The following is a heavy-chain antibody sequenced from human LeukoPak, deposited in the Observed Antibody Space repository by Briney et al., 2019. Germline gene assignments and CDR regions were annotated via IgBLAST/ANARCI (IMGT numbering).Heavy chain of an antibody. Sequence: PSETLSLTCAVYGGSFTGYYWSWIRQPPGKGLEWIGEINHSGSTNYNPSLKSRVIISVDTSKNQFSLKLSSVTVADTAVYYCARINDLDYSGGSCYWVSSGLLFDYWGQGTLVTVSS. D-gene: IGHD2-15*01. J-gene: IGHJ4*02. CDR3: ARINDLDYSGGSCYWVSSGLLFDY. CDR2: INHSGST. CDR1: GGSFTGYY. V-gene: IGHV4-34*01.